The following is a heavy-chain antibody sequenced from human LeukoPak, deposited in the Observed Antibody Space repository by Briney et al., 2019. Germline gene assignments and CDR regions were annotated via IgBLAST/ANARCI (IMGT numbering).Heavy chain of an antibody. CDR2: INHSGST. J-gene: IGHJ4*02. V-gene: IGHV4-34*01. CDR1: GGSFSGYY. CDR3: ARGRGSSSYVAFDY. D-gene: IGHD6-6*01. Sequence: SETLSLTCAVYGGSFSGYYWSWIRQPPGKGLEWIGEINHSGSTNYNPSLKSRVTISVDTSKNQFSLKLSSVTAADTAVYYCARGRGSSSYVAFDYWGQGTLATVSS.